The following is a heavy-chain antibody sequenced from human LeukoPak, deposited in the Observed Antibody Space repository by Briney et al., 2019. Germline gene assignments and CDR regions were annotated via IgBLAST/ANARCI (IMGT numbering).Heavy chain of an antibody. CDR3: ARKNYGGSRSLDY. Sequence: SETLSLTCTVSGGSISSSSYYWGWIRQPPGKGLEWIGSIYYSGSTYYNPSLKSRVTISVDTSKNQFSLKLNSVTAADTAVYYCARKNYGGSRSLDYWGQGTLVTVSS. J-gene: IGHJ4*02. D-gene: IGHD4-23*01. CDR1: GGSISSSSYY. CDR2: IYYSGST. V-gene: IGHV4-39*07.